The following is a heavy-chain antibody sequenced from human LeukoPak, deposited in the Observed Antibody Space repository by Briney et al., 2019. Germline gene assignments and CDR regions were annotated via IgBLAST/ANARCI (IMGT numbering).Heavy chain of an antibody. CDR1: GGSINSGGYS. V-gene: IGHV4-30-2*01. CDR2: IYHSGST. Sequence: PSQTLSLTCAVSGGSINSGGYSWSWIRQPPGKGLEWIGYIYHSGSTFNNPSLKSRVTISVDTSKNQFSLKLSPVTAADTAVYYCARVRKYSGSYYYFDYWGQGTLVTVSS. J-gene: IGHJ4*02. CDR3: ARVRKYSGSYYYFDY. D-gene: IGHD1-26*01.